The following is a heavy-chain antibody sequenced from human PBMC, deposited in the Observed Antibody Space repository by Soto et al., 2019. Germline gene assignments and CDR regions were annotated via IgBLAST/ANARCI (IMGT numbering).Heavy chain of an antibody. D-gene: IGHD6-19*01. CDR1: GFFFSSYT. J-gene: IGHJ4*02. CDR3: AKARDQQWVRLPFDY. V-gene: IGHV3-23*01. Sequence: EVQLLESGGGLVQPGGSLRLSCVGSGFFFSSYTMTWVRQAPGKGLEWVSSFSATSENTYYADSVRGRFTLSRDKSQSTLFLQMNSLTAEYTAMYYCAKARDQQWVRLPFDYWGQGILVIVSS. CDR2: FSATSENT.